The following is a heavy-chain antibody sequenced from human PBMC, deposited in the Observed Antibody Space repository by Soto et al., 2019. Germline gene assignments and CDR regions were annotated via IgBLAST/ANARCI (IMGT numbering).Heavy chain of an antibody. CDR2: IYYSGST. Sequence: SETLSLTCTVSGGSISSYYWSWIRQPPGKGLEWIGYIYYSGSTNYNPSLKSRVTISVDTSKNQFSLKLSSVTAADTAVYYCARLDYGDLQTNYYYYMDVWGKGTTVTVSS. D-gene: IGHD4-17*01. V-gene: IGHV4-59*08. CDR1: GGSISSYY. J-gene: IGHJ6*03. CDR3: ARLDYGDLQTNYYYYMDV.